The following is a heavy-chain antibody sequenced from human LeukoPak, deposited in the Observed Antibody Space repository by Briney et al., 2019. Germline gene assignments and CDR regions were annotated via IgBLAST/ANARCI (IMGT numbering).Heavy chain of an antibody. CDR3: AKDQAVIIKYYFDY. V-gene: IGHV3-23*01. Sequence: GRSLRPSCAASGFTFSTYAMSWVRQAPGKWLEWVSAISASGGNTYYADSVKGRFTISTDTSKNTLYLQLNSLKAADTAVYDCAKDQAVIIKYYFDYWGQGTLVTVSS. J-gene: IGHJ4*02. CDR1: GFTFSTYA. D-gene: IGHD3-3*01. CDR2: ISASGGNT.